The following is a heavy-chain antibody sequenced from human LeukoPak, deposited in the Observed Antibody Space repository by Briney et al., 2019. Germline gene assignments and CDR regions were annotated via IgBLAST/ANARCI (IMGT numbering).Heavy chain of an antibody. CDR1: GGTFSSYA. Sequence: SVKVSCKASGGTFSSYAISWVRPASGQGLEWRGRIIPILGIANYAQKFQGRVTITADKSTSTAYMELSSLRSEDTAVYYCALGGSWVDIFDYWGQGTLVTVSS. J-gene: IGHJ4*02. D-gene: IGHD1-26*01. CDR2: IIPILGIA. CDR3: ALGGSWVDIFDY. V-gene: IGHV1-69*04.